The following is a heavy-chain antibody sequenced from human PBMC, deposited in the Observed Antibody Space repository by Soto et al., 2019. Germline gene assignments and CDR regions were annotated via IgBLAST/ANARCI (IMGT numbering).Heavy chain of an antibody. CDR1: GFTFSSYG. V-gene: IGHV3-30*03. D-gene: IGHD6-19*01. CDR3: ARRIAVAAPVIWFDP. J-gene: IGHJ5*02. Sequence: PGGSLRLSCAAPGFTFSSYGMHWVRQAPGKGLEWVAVISYDGSNKYYADSVKGRFTISRDNSKNTLYLQMTNMDPVDTATYYCARRIAVAAPVIWFDPWGQGTLVTVSS. CDR2: ISYDGSNK.